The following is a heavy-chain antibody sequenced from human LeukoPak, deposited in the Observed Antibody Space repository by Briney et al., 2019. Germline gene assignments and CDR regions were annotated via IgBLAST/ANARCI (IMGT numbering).Heavy chain of an antibody. J-gene: IGHJ5*02. CDR2: IIPIFGTA. V-gene: IGHV1-69*06. CDR3: ARGLVTTHNWFDP. D-gene: IGHD5-12*01. Sequence: SVKVSCKASGGTFSSYAISWVRQAPGQGLEWMGGIIPIFGTANYAQKFQGRVTITADKSTSTAYMELSSLRSEDTAAYYCARGLVTTHNWFDPWGQGTLVTVSS. CDR1: GGTFSSYA.